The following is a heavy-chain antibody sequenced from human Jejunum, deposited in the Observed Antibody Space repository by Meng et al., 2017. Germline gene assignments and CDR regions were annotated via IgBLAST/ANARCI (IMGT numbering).Heavy chain of an antibody. V-gene: IGHV4-59*01. CDR3: ARVRLYDSSGYYYYFDY. CDR1: GGSISSYY. J-gene: IGHJ4*02. Sequence: GSLRLSCTVSGGSISSYYWTWIRQPPGKGLEWIGYIYYSGSTNYNPSLESRVTISVDTSKNQFSLNLSSVTAADTAVYYCARVRLYDSSGYYYYFDYWGQGTLVTVSS. D-gene: IGHD3-22*01. CDR2: IYYSGST.